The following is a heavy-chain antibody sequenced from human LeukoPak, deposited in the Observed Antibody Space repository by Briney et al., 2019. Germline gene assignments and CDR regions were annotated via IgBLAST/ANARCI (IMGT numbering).Heavy chain of an antibody. CDR3: ARDKYPNDYNYWFDP. D-gene: IGHD5-24*01. CDR2: ISAYNGNT. Sequence: ASVKVSCKASGYTFTSYGISWVRQAPGQGLEWMGWISAYNGNTNYAQKLRGRVTMTTDTSTSTAYMELRSLRSDDTAVYYCARDKYPNDYNYWFDPWGQGTLVTVSS. CDR1: GYTFTSYG. J-gene: IGHJ5*02. V-gene: IGHV1-18*01.